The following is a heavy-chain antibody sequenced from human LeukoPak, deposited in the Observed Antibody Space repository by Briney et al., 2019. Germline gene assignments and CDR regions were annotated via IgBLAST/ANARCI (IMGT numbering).Heavy chain of an antibody. CDR3: AELGITMIGGV. J-gene: IGHJ6*04. V-gene: IGHV3-74*01. CDR2: INSDGSTI. CDR1: GFTFSSYW. D-gene: IGHD3-10*02. Sequence: PGGSLRLSCAASGFTFSSYWMHWVRQVPGKGLVWVSRINSDGSTIYYADSVKGRFTISRDNAKNSLYLQMNSLRAEDTAVYYCAELGITMIGGVWGKGTTVTISS.